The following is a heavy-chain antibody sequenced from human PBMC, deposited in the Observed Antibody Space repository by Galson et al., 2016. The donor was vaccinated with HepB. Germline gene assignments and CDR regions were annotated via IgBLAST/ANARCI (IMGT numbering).Heavy chain of an antibody. D-gene: IGHD3-22*01. J-gene: IGHJ1*01. CDR2: ISSSSSSYI. CDR3: ARDPLGYDSSGYFDTWWYFQH. Sequence: SLRLSCAASGFTFSSYSMNWVRQAPGKGLEWVSSISSSSSSYIYYADSVKGRFTISRDNAKNSLYLQMNSLRAEDTAVYYCARDPLGYDSSGYFDTWWYFQHWGQGTLVTVSS. CDR1: GFTFSSYS. V-gene: IGHV3-21*01.